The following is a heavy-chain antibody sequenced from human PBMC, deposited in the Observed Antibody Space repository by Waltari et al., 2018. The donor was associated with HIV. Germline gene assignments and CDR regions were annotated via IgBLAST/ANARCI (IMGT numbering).Heavy chain of an antibody. D-gene: IGHD7-27*01. CDR1: GYTFINSY. V-gene: IGHV1-2*02. Sequence: QLVQSGAEVKKPGASVKVSCKASGYTFINSYIHWVRPAPGQGLEWMGVINPRSGDTHDAQKSQGGVTITRDTSISTVYMELSRLTYDDTADYYCARGYSAQNPKLGAGGYWGQGTLVTVSS. CDR3: ARGYSAQNPKLGAGGY. J-gene: IGHJ4*02. CDR2: INPRSGDT.